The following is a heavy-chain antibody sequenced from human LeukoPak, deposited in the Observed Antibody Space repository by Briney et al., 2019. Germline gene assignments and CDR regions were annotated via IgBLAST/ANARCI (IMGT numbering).Heavy chain of an antibody. CDR3: ARDWGGYGPTSHDY. D-gene: IGHD3-16*01. V-gene: IGHV3-74*01. J-gene: IGHJ4*02. CDR1: GFTFSRYW. Sequence: GGXXXXSCAXSGFTFSRYWMHWVRHDPEKGLVWVSRISSDGSNIIYADSVKGRFTISRENEKNSVYLEMNRLRVEDTAVYYCARDWGGYGPTSHDYWGQGTLVTVSS. CDR2: ISSDGSNI.